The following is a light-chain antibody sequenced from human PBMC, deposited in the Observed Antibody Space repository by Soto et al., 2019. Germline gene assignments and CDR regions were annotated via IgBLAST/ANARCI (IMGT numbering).Light chain of an antibody. CDR2: DAS. CDR3: QQRTDWPPAVT. Sequence: EIVFTQSPATLSLSPGERATLACRASQSVSSYLAWYQHKPGQAPRLLIYDASNRATGIPARFSGSGSGTDFTLTISSLEPEDFAVYYCQQRTDWPPAVTFGQGTRMEIK. CDR1: QSVSSY. V-gene: IGKV3-11*01. J-gene: IGKJ5*01.